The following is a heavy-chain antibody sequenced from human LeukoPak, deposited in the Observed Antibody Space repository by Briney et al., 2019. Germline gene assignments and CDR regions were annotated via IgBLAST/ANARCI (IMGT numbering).Heavy chain of an antibody. CDR1: GYTFTSYA. CDR3: ARDNGVVRGVIHPNDAFDI. CDR2: INAGNGNT. D-gene: IGHD3-10*01. V-gene: IGHV1-3*01. Sequence: ASVKVSCKASGYTFTSYAMHWVRQAPGQRLEWMGWINAGNGNTKYSQKFQGRVTITRDTSASTAYMELSSLRSEDTAVYYCARDNGVVRGVIHPNDAFDIWGQGTMVTVSS. J-gene: IGHJ3*02.